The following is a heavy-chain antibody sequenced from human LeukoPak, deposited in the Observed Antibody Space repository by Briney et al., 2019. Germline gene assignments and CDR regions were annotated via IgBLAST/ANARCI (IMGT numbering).Heavy chain of an antibody. Sequence: SETLSLTCTVSGGSISSGDYYWSWIRQPPGKGLEWIGYIYYSGSTYYNPSLKSRVTISVDTSKNQFSLKLSSVTAADTAVYYCAGLPRYYSSSWCYFDYWGQGTLVTVSS. CDR2: IYYSGST. CDR3: AGLPRYYSSSWCYFDY. V-gene: IGHV4-30-4*08. J-gene: IGHJ4*02. CDR1: GGSISSGDYY. D-gene: IGHD6-13*01.